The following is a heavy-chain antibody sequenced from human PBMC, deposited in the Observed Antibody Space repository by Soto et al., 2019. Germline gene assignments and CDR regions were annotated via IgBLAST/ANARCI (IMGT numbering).Heavy chain of an antibody. CDR2: IYHSGST. CDR3: ARGERQQQRDY. Sequence: SETLSLTCAVSGDSIISSKWWSWVRQPPGKGLEWIGEIYHSGSTNYNPSLKSRVIISVDKSKNQFSLKLSSVTDADTAVYYCARGERQQQRDYWGQGTLVTVS. D-gene: IGHD6-13*01. J-gene: IGHJ4*02. CDR1: GDSIISSKW. V-gene: IGHV4-4*02.